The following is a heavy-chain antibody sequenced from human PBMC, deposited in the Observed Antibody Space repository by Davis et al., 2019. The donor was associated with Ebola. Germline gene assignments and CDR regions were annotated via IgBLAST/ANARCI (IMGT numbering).Heavy chain of an antibody. D-gene: IGHD1-14*01. CDR1: GGSISSSSYY. V-gene: IGHV4-39*01. CDR2: IYYSGST. J-gene: IGHJ4*02. CDR3: ARLNINFDY. Sequence: SETLSLTCTVSGGSISSSSYYWGWIRQPPGKGLAWIGSIYYSGSTYYNPSLKSRVTISVDTSKNQFSLKLSSVTAADTAVYYCARLNINFDYWGQGTLVTVSS.